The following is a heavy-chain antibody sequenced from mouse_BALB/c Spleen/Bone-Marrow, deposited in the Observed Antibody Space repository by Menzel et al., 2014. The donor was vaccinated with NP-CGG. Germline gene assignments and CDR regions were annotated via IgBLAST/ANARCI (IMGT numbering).Heavy chain of an antibody. D-gene: IGHD2-4*01. CDR1: GYAFSNYG. CDR3: ASVYDYGRGYAMDY. CDR2: IYPGDGDT. J-gene: IGHJ4*01. Sequence: VQLQQSGAELVRPGSSVKISCKASGYAFSNYGMNWVKQRPGQGLEWIGQIYPGDGDTNYNGKFKGRVTLTADKSSSTAYMQLSSLTSEDSAVYFCASVYDYGRGYAMDYWGQGTSGTVSS. V-gene: IGHV1-80*01.